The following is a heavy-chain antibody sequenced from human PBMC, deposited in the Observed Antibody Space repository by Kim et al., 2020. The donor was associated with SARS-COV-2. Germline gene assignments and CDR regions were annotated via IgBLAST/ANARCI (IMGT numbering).Heavy chain of an antibody. CDR3: ARHQSYSGSGWYNAPTWPPPIDY. Sequence: SETLSLTCTVSGGSISSSSYYWGWIRQPPGKGLEWIGSIYYSGSTYHNPSLKSRVTISVDTSKNQFSLKLSSVTAADTAVYYCARHQSYSGSGWYNAPTWPPPIDYWGQGTLVTVSS. D-gene: IGHD6-19*01. J-gene: IGHJ4*02. V-gene: IGHV4-39*01. CDR2: IYYSGST. CDR1: GGSISSSSYY.